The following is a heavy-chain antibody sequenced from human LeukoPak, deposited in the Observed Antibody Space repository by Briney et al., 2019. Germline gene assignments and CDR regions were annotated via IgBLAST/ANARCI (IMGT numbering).Heavy chain of an antibody. V-gene: IGHV1-18*01. Sequence: GASVKVSCKASGYTFTSYGISWVRQAPGQGLEWMGWMSAYKCNTNYAQKLQGRVTMTTDTSTRTAYMDLRSLRSDDTAVYYCARVRGYYYRPIDYWGQGTLVTVSS. J-gene: IGHJ4*02. CDR1: GYTFTSYG. D-gene: IGHD3-10*01. CDR3: ARVRGYYYRPIDY. CDR2: MSAYKCNT.